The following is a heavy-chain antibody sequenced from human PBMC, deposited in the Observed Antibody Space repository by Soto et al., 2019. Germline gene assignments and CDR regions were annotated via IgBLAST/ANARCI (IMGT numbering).Heavy chain of an antibody. CDR2: INPSGGRT. CDR1: GYSFRTYF. Sequence: QVQLLQSGAEVKKPGASVNISCKASGYSFRTYFIHWVRQAPGQGLEWMGVINPSGGRTKYAQRFKGRVVMTSDTSTGTVYMELSSLRSDDTVVYYCARDSNRAAAGTGWFDPWGQGSPVTVSS. D-gene: IGHD6-13*01. CDR3: ARDSNRAAAGTGWFDP. V-gene: IGHV1-46*01. J-gene: IGHJ5*02.